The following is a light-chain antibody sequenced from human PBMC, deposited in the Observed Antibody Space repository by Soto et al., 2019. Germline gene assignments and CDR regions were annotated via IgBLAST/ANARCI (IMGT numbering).Light chain of an antibody. J-gene: IGLJ1*01. CDR3: CSYSGRNAYV. CDR2: EVT. CDR1: SSDVGHYHL. Sequence: QSALTQPASVSGSPGQSITISCTGTSSDVGHYHLVSWYQQHPGKAPKLIIYEVTKRPSGVSNRFSGSKSGNTASLTISGLQAEDEADYDCCSYSGRNAYVFGPGTKLTVL. V-gene: IGLV2-23*02.